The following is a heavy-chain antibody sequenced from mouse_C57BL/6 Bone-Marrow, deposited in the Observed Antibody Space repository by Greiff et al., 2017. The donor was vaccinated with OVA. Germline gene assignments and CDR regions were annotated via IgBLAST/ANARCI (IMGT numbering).Heavy chain of an antibody. CDR3: ARDQAY. CDR2: ISDGGSYT. V-gene: IGHV5-4*01. Sequence: EVQLVESGEGLVKPGGSLKLSCAASGFTFSSYAMSWVRQTPEKRLEWVATISDGGSYTYYPDNVKGRFTISRDNAKNNLYLQMSHLKSEDTAMYYCARDQAYWGQGTLVTVSA. CDR1: GFTFSSYA. J-gene: IGHJ3*01.